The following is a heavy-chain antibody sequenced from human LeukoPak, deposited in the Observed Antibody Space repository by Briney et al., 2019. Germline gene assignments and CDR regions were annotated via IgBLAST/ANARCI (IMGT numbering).Heavy chain of an antibody. J-gene: IGHJ4*02. D-gene: IGHD4-11*01. Sequence: GGSLRLSCAASGFTLSSYAMNWVRQALGKGLEWVSSISGSGGSSYYVDSVKGRFTISRDNSKNTVYLQMNSLRAEDTAVYYCTKRRGDSNVSDYWGQGTLVTVSS. CDR3: TKRRGDSNVSDY. CDR1: GFTLSSYA. V-gene: IGHV3-23*01. CDR2: ISGSGGSS.